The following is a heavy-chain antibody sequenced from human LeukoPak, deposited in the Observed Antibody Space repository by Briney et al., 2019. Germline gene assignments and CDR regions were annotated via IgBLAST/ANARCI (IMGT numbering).Heavy chain of an antibody. CDR2: INSDGSST. CDR3: AKDLVTWASGNWYFDL. Sequence: GGSLRLSCAASGFTFSSYWVHWVRQAPGKGLVWVSRINSDGSSTSYADSVKGRFTISRDNAKNTLYLQMNSLRAEDTAVYYCAKDLVTWASGNWYFDLWGRGTLVTVSS. J-gene: IGHJ2*01. V-gene: IGHV3-74*01. D-gene: IGHD2-21*02. CDR1: GFTFSSYW.